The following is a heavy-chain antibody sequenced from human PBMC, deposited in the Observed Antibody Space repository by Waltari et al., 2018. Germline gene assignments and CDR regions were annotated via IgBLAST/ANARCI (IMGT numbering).Heavy chain of an antibody. V-gene: IGHV4-59*11. CDR3: ARSGYHNDAFDI. CDR2: IYYSGST. Sequence: QVQLQESGPGLVKPPETLPLTCTVSGGSISSHYWSWIRQPPGKGLEWIGYIYYSGSTNYNPSLKSRVTISVDTSKNQFSLKLSSVTAADTAVYYCARSGYHNDAFDIWGQGTMVTVSS. J-gene: IGHJ3*02. CDR1: GGSISSHY. D-gene: IGHD3-3*01.